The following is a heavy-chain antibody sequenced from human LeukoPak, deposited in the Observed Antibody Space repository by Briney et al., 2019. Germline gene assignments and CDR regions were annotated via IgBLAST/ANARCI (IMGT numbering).Heavy chain of an antibody. J-gene: IGHJ5*02. CDR1: GFTFSSYW. Sequence: GGSLRLSCAASGFTFSSYWMHWIRQAPGKGLVCVSRISNDGRSTIYAGSVKGRFTISRDNGKNTVFLQMNSLRVEDTAVYYCVRGGSDYEYSGASWGQGTLVTVSS. CDR2: ISNDGRST. D-gene: IGHD3-16*01. CDR3: VRGGSDYEYSGAS. V-gene: IGHV3-74*01.